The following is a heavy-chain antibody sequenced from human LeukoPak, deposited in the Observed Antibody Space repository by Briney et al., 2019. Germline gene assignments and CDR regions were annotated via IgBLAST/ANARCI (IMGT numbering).Heavy chain of an antibody. J-gene: IGHJ3*02. CDR2: IKQVGSVK. V-gene: IGHV3-7*04. Sequence: GGSLRLSCAASGFTLCSSWTSWVREAPGKGLERVANIKQVGSVKYYVDSVKGRFTISRDNAMNSLYLQMNRLRAEHTAVHYCARADGYDGDDAFDIWGQGSMVTVSS. CDR3: ARADGYDGDDAFDI. CDR1: GFTLCSSW. D-gene: IGHD5-12*01.